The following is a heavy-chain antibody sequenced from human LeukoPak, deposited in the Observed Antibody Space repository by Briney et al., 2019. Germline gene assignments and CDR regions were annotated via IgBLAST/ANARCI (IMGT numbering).Heavy chain of an antibody. D-gene: IGHD2-21*01. CDR2: MNHNSGNT. Sequence: GASVKVSCKASGYTFTSYDINWVRQATGQGLEWMGWMNHNSGNTGYAQKFQGRVTITRNTSISTAYMELSSLRSEATAVYYCACGGSSNSELDSWGQGTLVTVSS. J-gene: IGHJ4*02. CDR3: ACGGSSNSELDS. CDR1: GYTFTSYD. V-gene: IGHV1-8*03.